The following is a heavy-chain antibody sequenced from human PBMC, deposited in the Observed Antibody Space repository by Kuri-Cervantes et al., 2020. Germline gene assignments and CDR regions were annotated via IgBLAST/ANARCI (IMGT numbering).Heavy chain of an antibody. CDR1: GYSISSGYY. CDR3: ARVGDFWSGLHDY. Sequence: GSLRLSCTVSGYSISSGYYWGWIRQPPGKGLEWIGSIYHSGSTYYNPSLKSRVTISVDTSKNQFSLKLSSVTAADTAVYYCARVGDFWSGLHDYWGQGTLVTVSS. D-gene: IGHD3-3*01. V-gene: IGHV4-38-2*02. CDR2: IYHSGST. J-gene: IGHJ4*02.